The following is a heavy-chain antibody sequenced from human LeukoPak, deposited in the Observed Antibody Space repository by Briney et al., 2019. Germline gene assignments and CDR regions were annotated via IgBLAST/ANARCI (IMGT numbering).Heavy chain of an antibody. D-gene: IGHD1-14*01. CDR3: AGAGRVRNDLDI. V-gene: IGHV3-74*01. Sequence: GGSLRLSCAASGFTFTRYWMHWVRQVPGKGLVWVSRINNDGSSTNYADSVKGRFTISRDNAKNTLHLQMNSLTAEDAAVYYCAGAGRVRNDLDIWGQGTMVTVSS. CDR2: INNDGSST. J-gene: IGHJ3*02. CDR1: GFTFTRYW.